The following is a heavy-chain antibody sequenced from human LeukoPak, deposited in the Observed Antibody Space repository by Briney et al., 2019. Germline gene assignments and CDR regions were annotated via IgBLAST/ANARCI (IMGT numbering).Heavy chain of an antibody. J-gene: IGHJ4*02. Sequence: GGSLRLSCAASGFTFSDYYMSWIRQAPGKGLEWVAVISYDGSKKYYADSVKGRFTISRDNSKNSLYLQMNSLRAEDTAVYYCARATHQPTNLLRPFDYWGQGTLVTVSS. D-gene: IGHD2-2*01. V-gene: IGHV3-30-3*01. CDR2: ISYDGSKK. CDR3: ARATHQPTNLLRPFDY. CDR1: GFTFSDYY.